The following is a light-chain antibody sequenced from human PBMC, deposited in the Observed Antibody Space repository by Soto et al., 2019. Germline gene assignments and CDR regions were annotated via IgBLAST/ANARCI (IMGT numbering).Light chain of an antibody. CDR3: KQSYSTPLT. Sequence: DIQMTQSPSSLSASVGDRVTITGRASQSISSYLNWYQQKPGKAPKLLIYAAYSLQSGVQSRFSGSGSGTDFTLTIRSLQPEDFATYYCKQSYSTPLTVGGGTKVDIK. CDR1: QSISSY. CDR2: AAY. V-gene: IGKV1-39*01. J-gene: IGKJ4*01.